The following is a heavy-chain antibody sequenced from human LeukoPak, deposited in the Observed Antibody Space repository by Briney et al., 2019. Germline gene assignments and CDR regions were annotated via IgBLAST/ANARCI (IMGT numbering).Heavy chain of an antibody. Sequence: SETLSLTCTVSGGSISNYYWSWIRQPPGKGLEWIGYIYSSGSTNYNPSLKSRVTISVDTSKIQFSLKLSSVTAADTAVYYCARGWELGVWGKGTTVTISS. CDR3: ARGWELGV. CDR2: IYSSGST. CDR1: GGSISNYY. V-gene: IGHV4-59*01. D-gene: IGHD4-23*01. J-gene: IGHJ6*04.